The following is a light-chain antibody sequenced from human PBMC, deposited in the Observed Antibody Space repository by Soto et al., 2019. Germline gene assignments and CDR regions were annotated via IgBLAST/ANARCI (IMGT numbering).Light chain of an antibody. J-gene: IGLJ3*02. Sequence: QSALTQPASVSGSPGQSITVSGTGTSSDVGAYDLVSWYQQHPGKAPRLIISEGTKRPSGISHRFSGSKSDNTDSLTISGLRAEEEAHEHCGSYAGSRTFGFGGGTKLTVL. V-gene: IGLV2-23*01. CDR1: SSDVGAYDL. CDR2: EGT. CDR3: GSYAGSRTFG.